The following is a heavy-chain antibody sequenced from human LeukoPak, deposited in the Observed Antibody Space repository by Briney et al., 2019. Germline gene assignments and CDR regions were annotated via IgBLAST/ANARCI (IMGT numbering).Heavy chain of an antibody. CDR2: ISRNSRHV. CDR3: ANGPNYFDS. D-gene: IGHD2-8*01. V-gene: IGHV3-21*04. Sequence: PGGSLRLSCAVSGYTISGYSMNWVRQAPGKDLEWVSSISRNSRHVYYGGSLWGRFTISRDNAKNTLYLQLNSLTAADTALYFFANGPNYFDSWGQGTLVTVSS. CDR1: GYTISGYS. J-gene: IGHJ4*02.